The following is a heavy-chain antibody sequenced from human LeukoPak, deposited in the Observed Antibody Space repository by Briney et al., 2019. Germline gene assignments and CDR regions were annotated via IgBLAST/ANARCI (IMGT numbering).Heavy chain of an antibody. CDR3: ARVPETTAGIDY. J-gene: IGHJ4*02. V-gene: IGHV4-30-4*08. D-gene: IGHD4-17*01. CDR2: IYYSGST. Sequence: SETLSLTCAAYGGSFSGYYWSWIRQPPGKGLEWIGYIYYSGSTYYNPSLKSRVTISVDTSKNQFSLKLSSVTAADTAVYYCARVPETTAGIDYWGQGTLVTVSS. CDR1: GGSFSGYY.